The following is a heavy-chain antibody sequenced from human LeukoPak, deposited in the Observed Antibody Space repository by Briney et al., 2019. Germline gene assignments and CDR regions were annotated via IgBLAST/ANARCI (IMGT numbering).Heavy chain of an antibody. Sequence: GESLKISCKASEYTFTNCWIGWVRQMPGKGLEWMGAISTEDSDTKYSPTFQGLVTISADKSISTAYLQWGSLEASDTAMYYCARATTGPRTLDYWGQGTLLSVSS. CDR2: ISTEDSDT. V-gene: IGHV5-51*01. CDR1: EYTFTNCW. CDR3: ARATTGPRTLDY. J-gene: IGHJ4*02. D-gene: IGHD1-7*01.